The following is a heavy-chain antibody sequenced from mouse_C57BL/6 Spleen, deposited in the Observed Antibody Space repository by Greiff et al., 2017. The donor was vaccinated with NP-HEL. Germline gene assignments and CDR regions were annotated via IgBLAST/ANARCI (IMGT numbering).Heavy chain of an antibody. CDR2: IYPGSGST. CDR3: ARGRGYDGYPYYFDY. Sequence: QVQLQQPGAELVKPGASVKMSCKASGYTFTSYWITWVKQRPGQGLEWIGDIYPGSGSTNYNEKFKSTATLTVDTSSSTADMQLSSLTSEDSAVYYCARGRGYDGYPYYFDYWGQGTTLTVSS. V-gene: IGHV1-55*01. CDR1: GYTFTSYW. J-gene: IGHJ2*01. D-gene: IGHD2-3*01.